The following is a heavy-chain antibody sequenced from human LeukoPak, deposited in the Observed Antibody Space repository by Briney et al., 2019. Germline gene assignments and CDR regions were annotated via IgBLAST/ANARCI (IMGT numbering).Heavy chain of an antibody. V-gene: IGHV3-7*01. Sequence: PGGSLRLSCVASGFTFSNYWMGWVRQAPGKGLEWVANIKQDGGGKQYVDSVKGRFTISRDNARNSLYLQMNTLTAGDTAVYYCARDLFDFWGQGTLVTVSS. J-gene: IGHJ5*01. CDR1: GFTFSNYW. CDR3: ARDLFDF. CDR2: IKQDGGGK.